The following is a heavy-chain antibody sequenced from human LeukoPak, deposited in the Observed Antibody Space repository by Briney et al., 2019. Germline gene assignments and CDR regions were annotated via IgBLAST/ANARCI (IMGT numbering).Heavy chain of an antibody. Sequence: PGGSLRLSCAASGFPFDDYAMHWVRQVPGKGLEWVSGITWNSDSKGYADSVKGRFTISRDNAKNSLYLQMKSLRPEDTALYFCAKGGLYYGSEYSVPAWGRGTLVTVSS. V-gene: IGHV3-9*01. CDR2: ITWNSDSK. D-gene: IGHD3-10*01. J-gene: IGHJ5*02. CDR1: GFPFDDYA. CDR3: AKGGLYYGSEYSVPA.